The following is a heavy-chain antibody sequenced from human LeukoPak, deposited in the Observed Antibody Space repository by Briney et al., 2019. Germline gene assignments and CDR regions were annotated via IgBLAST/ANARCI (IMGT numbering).Heavy chain of an antibody. D-gene: IGHD3-22*01. CDR3: ARLYYYDTEHDY. V-gene: IGHV1-69*06. J-gene: IGHJ4*02. CDR2: IIPIFGTA. CDR1: GGTFSSYA. Sequence: SVKVSCKASGGTFSSYAISWVRQAPGQGLEWMGGIIPIFGTANYAQKFQGRVTITVDKSTSTAYMELSSLRSEDTAVYYCARLYYYDTEHDYWGQGTLVTVSS.